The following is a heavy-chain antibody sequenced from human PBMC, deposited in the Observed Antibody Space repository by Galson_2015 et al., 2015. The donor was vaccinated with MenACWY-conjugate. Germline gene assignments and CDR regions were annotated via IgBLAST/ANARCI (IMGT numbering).Heavy chain of an antibody. D-gene: IGHD3-10*01. J-gene: IGHJ4*02. Sequence: SLRLSCAASGFTFSSYAMSWVRQAPGKGLEWVSAISGSGGSTYYADSVKGRFTISRDNSKNTLYLQMNSLRAEDTAVYYCAKDRGGTMVRGVIIAFDYWGQGTLVTVSS. CDR2: ISGSGGST. V-gene: IGHV3-23*01. CDR3: AKDRGGTMVRGVIIAFDY. CDR1: GFTFSSYA.